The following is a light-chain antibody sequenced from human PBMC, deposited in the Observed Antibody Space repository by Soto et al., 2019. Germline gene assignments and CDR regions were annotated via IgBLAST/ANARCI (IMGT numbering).Light chain of an antibody. CDR1: QGISTY. CDR2: AAS. CDR3: KQYSGYSERT. Sequence: DIQMTQSPSSLSASVGDRVTITCRASQGISTYLNWYQQKPGKAPKLLIYAASSLQSGVPSRFSGSGSGTEFTLTITSLQPDDFATYYCKQYSGYSERTFGQGTKVDIK. V-gene: IGKV1-39*01. J-gene: IGKJ1*01.